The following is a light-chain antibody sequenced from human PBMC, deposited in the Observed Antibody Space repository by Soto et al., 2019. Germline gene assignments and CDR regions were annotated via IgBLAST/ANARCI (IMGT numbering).Light chain of an antibody. Sequence: DIQMTQSPSTLSGSVEDIVTITCRASQTISSWLAWYQQKPGKAPKLLIYKASTLKSGVPSRFSGSGSGTEFTLTISSLQPDDFATYYCQHYNSYSEALGQGTKVDIK. CDR2: KAS. J-gene: IGKJ1*01. CDR1: QTISSW. CDR3: QHYNSYSEA. V-gene: IGKV1-5*03.